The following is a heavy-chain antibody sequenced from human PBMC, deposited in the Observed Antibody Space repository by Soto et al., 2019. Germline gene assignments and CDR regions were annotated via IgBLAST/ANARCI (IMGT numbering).Heavy chain of an antibody. V-gene: IGHV1-3*01. CDR3: ARQWSYYDSSGYYQDVYYFDY. D-gene: IGHD3-22*01. CDR2: INAGNGNT. J-gene: IGHJ4*02. CDR1: GYTFTSYA. Sequence: ASVKVSCKSSGYTFTSYAMHWVRQAPGQRLEWMGWINAGNGNTKYSQKFQGRVTITADESTSTAYMELSSLRSEDTAVYYCARQWSYYDSSGYYQDVYYFDYWGQGTLVTVSS.